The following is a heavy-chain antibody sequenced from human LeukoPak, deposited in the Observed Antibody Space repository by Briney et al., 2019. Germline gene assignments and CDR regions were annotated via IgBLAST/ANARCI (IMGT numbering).Heavy chain of an antibody. CDR3: ARKGTVTTPFDY. J-gene: IGHJ4*02. D-gene: IGHD1/OR15-1a*01. Sequence: SQTLSLTCAISGDSVSSNSAARNWIRQSPSRGIEWLGRTYYRSKWISDYAVSVKSRMTINADTSKNQFSLQVNSVTPEDTAVYYCARKGTVTTPFDYWGQGILVTVSS. V-gene: IGHV6-1*01. CDR1: GDSVSSNSAA. CDR2: TYYRSKWIS.